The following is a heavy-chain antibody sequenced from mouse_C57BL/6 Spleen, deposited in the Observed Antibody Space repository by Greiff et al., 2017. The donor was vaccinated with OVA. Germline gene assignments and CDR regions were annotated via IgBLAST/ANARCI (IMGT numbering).Heavy chain of an antibody. Sequence: DVKLQESGPGLVKPSQSLSLTCSVTGYSITSGYYWNWIRQFPGNKLEWMGYISYDGSNNYNPSLKNRISITRDTSKNQFFLKLNSVTTEDTATYYCARDYYGNYVGGAMDYWGQGTSVTVAS. CDR2: ISYDGSN. V-gene: IGHV3-6*01. D-gene: IGHD2-1*01. CDR1: GYSITSGYY. J-gene: IGHJ4*01. CDR3: ARDYYGNYVGGAMDY.